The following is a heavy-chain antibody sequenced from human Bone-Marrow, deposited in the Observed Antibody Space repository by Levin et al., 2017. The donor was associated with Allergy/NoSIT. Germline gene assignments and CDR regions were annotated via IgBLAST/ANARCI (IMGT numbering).Heavy chain of an antibody. Sequence: PGGSLRLSCAASGFTFNDYAFHWVRQAPGKGLEWVSGISWNSGSIRYADSVKGRFILSRDNAKNSLYLQMNSLRPEDTAFYYCAKDMIPRRSVEGLTAFDVWGQGTMVTVSS. CDR1: GFTFNDYA. J-gene: IGHJ3*01. V-gene: IGHV3-9*01. D-gene: IGHD5-24*01. CDR3: AKDMIPRRSVEGLTAFDV. CDR2: ISWNSGSI.